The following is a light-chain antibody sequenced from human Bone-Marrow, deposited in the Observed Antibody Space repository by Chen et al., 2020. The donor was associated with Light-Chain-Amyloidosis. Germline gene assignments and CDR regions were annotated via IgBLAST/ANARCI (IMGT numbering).Light chain of an antibody. CDR2: DDS. V-gene: IGLV3-21*02. J-gene: IGLJ3*02. Sequence: SYVLTQPSSVSVDPGQMATIACGGNNIGSTSVHWYQQTPGQAPLLVVYDDSDRPSGIPERLSGSNSGNTATLTISRVEAGDEADYYCQVWDRSSDRPVFGGGTKLTVL. CDR1: NIGSTS. CDR3: QVWDRSSDRPV.